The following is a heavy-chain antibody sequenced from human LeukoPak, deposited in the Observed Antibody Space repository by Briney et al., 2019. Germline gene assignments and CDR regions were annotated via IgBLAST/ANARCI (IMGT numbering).Heavy chain of an antibody. CDR2: ITRNGGT. V-gene: IGHV4-34*01. Sequence: SETLSLTCTVSGGSITSYFWTWIRQPPGKGLEWIGEITRNGGTNYNPSLKSRVTMSVDTSKNQFSLKLSSLTAADTAVYFCTRVPSVAVPASHRGFDPWGQGALVTVSS. CDR1: GGSITSYF. D-gene: IGHD6-19*01. J-gene: IGHJ5*02. CDR3: TRVPSVAVPASHRGFDP.